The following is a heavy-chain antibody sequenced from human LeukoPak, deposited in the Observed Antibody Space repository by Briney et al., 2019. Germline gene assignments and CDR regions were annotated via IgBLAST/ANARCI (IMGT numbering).Heavy chain of an antibody. CDR3: ARVYRLYDSSGYYTSSRAFDI. D-gene: IGHD3-22*01. J-gene: IGHJ3*02. CDR1: GFTFSSNY. Sequence: PGGSLRLSSAASGFTFSSNYMSWVRQAPGKGLEGVSVIYSGGSTYYAHSVKGRFTISRDNSKNTLYLQMNSLRAEDTAVYYCARVYRLYDSSGYYTSSRAFDIWGQGTMVTVSS. CDR2: IYSGGST. V-gene: IGHV3-53*01.